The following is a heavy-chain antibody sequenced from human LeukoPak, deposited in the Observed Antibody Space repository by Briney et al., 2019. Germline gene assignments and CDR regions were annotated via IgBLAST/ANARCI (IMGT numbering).Heavy chain of an antibody. J-gene: IGHJ3*02. Sequence: NTGGSLRLSCAASGFPFSSYSMNWVRQAPGKGLEWVSSIGGSSTSRYYADSVKGRFTISRDNAKNSLYLQMSSLRADDTALYYCAREGVGATTEAFDIWGQGTMVTVSS. V-gene: IGHV3-21*01. CDR3: AREGVGATTEAFDI. CDR2: IGGSSTSR. CDR1: GFPFSSYS. D-gene: IGHD1-26*01.